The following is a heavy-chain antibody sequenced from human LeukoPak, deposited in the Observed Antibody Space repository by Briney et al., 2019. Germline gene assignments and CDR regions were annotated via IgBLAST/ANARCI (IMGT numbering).Heavy chain of an antibody. V-gene: IGHV3-74*01. CDR3: ARGTGPGYYHY. Sequence: GGSLRLSYAASGFTFSSYWMHWVRQAPGKGLVWVSGIRSDGSTTSYADSVKGRFTISRDNAKNTLYLQMNSLRAEDTAVYYCARGTGPGYYHYWGQGTLVTVSS. CDR2: IRSDGSTT. J-gene: IGHJ4*02. CDR1: GFTFSSYW.